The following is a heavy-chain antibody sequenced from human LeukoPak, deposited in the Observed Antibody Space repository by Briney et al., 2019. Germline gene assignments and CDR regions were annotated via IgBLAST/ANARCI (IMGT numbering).Heavy chain of an antibody. V-gene: IGHV3-30*04. CDR1: AFIFSTYP. CDR2: ISYDGSHK. D-gene: IGHD1-26*01. J-gene: IGHJ4*02. Sequence: GGSLRLSCAASAFIFSTYPMHWVRQAPGKGLEWVAVISYDGSHKYYADSVKGRFTISRDNSKNTLYLQMNNLRAEDTAVYYCAREVSDYFDYWGQGTRVTVSS. CDR3: AREVSDYFDY.